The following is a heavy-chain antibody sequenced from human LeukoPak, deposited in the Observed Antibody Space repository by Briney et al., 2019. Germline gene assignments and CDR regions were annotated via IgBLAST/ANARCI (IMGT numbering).Heavy chain of an antibody. CDR1: GGSISSYY. D-gene: IGHD3-16*02. J-gene: IGHJ4*02. Sequence: SETLSLTCAVSGGSISSYYWSWIRQPPGKGLEWIGYIYYSGSTNYNPSLKSRVTISVDTSKNQFSLKLSSVTAADTAVYYCARDKFIGFDYWGQGTLVTVSS. V-gene: IGHV4-59*01. CDR2: IYYSGST. CDR3: ARDKFIGFDY.